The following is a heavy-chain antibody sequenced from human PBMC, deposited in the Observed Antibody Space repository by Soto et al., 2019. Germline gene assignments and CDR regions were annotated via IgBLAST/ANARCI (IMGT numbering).Heavy chain of an antibody. V-gene: IGHV4-30-4*01. D-gene: IGHD1-20*01. Sequence: QVQLQESGPGLVKPSQTLSLTCTVSGGSISSGDDFWTWIRQPPGKGLEWIGYTYYSGSTYYNPSLRSRLTMSVDTSKNQFSQKLSSVTAADTAVYYCASDRAKWNDYYYYGMDVWGQGTTVTVSS. CDR3: ASDRAKWNDYYYYGMDV. CDR1: GGSISSGDDF. CDR2: TYYSGST. J-gene: IGHJ6*02.